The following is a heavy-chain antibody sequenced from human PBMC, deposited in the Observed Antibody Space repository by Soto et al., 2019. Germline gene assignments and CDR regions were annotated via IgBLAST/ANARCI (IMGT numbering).Heavy chain of an antibody. V-gene: IGHV4-30-2*01. CDR3: ASLRIATNNYKWFDP. CDR1: GGSISSGGYS. J-gene: IGHJ5*02. Sequence: PSETLSLTCAVSGGSISSGGYSWSWIRQPPGKGLEWIGYIYHSGSTYYNPSLKSRVTISVDRSKNQFSLKLSSVTAADTAVYYCASLRIATNNYKWFDPWGQGTLVTVSS. D-gene: IGHD2-21*01. CDR2: IYHSGST.